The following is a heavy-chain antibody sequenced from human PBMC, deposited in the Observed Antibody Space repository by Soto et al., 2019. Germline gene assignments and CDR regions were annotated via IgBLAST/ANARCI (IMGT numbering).Heavy chain of an antibody. CDR2: IDGTDGDSDGVP. CDR3: VKRGRNWGAFDF. CDR1: GFILNNYA. J-gene: IGHJ3*01. D-gene: IGHD7-27*01. Sequence: VQLLESGGDLVQPGGSLRLSCVASGFILNNYAMSWVRQAPGKGLEWVSTIDGTDGDSDGVPWYEDSVKGRFTISRDSSANTLFLHMDNLRAEDSALYYCVKRGRNWGAFDFWGQGTTVVVSS. V-gene: IGHV3-23*01.